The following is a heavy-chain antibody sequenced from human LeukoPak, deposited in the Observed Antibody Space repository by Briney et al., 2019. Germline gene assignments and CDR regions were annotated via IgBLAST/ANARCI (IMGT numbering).Heavy chain of an antibody. Sequence: ASVKVSCKASGYTFTSYGISWVRQAPGQGLEWMGWISAYNGNTNYAQKFQGRVTMTEDTSTDTAYMELSSLRSEDTAVYYCATVTGTWAFDIWGQGTMVTVSS. CDR2: ISAYNGNT. D-gene: IGHD1/OR15-1a*01. CDR1: GYTFTSYG. CDR3: ATVTGTWAFDI. J-gene: IGHJ3*02. V-gene: IGHV1-18*01.